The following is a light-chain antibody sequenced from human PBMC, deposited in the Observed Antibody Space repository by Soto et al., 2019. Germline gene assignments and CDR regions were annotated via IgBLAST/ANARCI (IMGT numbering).Light chain of an antibody. CDR3: QQRSNWPPMYT. CDR2: DAS. V-gene: IGKV3-11*01. J-gene: IGKJ2*01. CDR1: QSISSY. Sequence: EIVLTQCPATLSLSPGERATLSCRASQSISSYLAWYQQKPGQAPRLLIYDASNRATGIPARFSGSRSGTDFTLTISSLEPEDFAVYYCQQRSNWPPMYTFGQGTKLEIK.